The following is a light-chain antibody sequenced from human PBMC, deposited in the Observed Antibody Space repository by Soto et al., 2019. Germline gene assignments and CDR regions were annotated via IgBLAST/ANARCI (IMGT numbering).Light chain of an antibody. CDR3: QQYNSYSRT. CDR1: QSISSW. J-gene: IGKJ1*01. V-gene: IGKV1-5*03. Sequence: DIQMTQSPSTLSASVGDRVTITCRASQSISSWLAWYQQKPGKAPKLLIYKASSLESGVPSRFSASGSGTEFTLTISSLQPDDFATYFCQQYNSYSRTFGQRTKV. CDR2: KAS.